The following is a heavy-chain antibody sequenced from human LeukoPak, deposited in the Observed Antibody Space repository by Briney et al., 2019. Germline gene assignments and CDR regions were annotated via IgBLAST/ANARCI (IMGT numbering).Heavy chain of an antibody. Sequence: GGSLRLSCAASGFTFSSYSMNWVRQAPGKGLEWVSYISSSGSTIYYADSVKGRSTISRDNAKNSLYLQMNSLRAEDTAVYYCAREGYYYYMDVWGKGTTVTISS. CDR2: ISSSGSTI. CDR1: GFTFSSYS. CDR3: AREGYYYYMDV. J-gene: IGHJ6*03. V-gene: IGHV3-48*04.